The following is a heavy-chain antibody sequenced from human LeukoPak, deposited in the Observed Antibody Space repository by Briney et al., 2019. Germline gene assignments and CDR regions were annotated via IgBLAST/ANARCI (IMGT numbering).Heavy chain of an antibody. D-gene: IGHD6-25*01. CDR3: ARERLRMNWFDP. CDR1: GFTFRNHA. J-gene: IGHJ5*02. CDR2: ISSSSSYI. Sequence: GGSLRLSCAASGFTFRNHAMNWVRQAPGKGLEWVSSISSSSSYIYYADSVKGRFTISRDNAKNSLYLQMNSLRAEDTAVYYCARERLRMNWFDPWGQGTLVTVSS. V-gene: IGHV3-21*01.